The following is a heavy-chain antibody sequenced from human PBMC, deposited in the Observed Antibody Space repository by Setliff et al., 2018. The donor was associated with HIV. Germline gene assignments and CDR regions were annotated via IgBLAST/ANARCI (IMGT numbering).Heavy chain of an antibody. Sequence: SVKVSCKASGGTFSSYAISWVRQAPGQGLEWMGGIIPIFGTANYARKFQGRVTITADESTSTAYMELRSLRCDDTAVYYCARARITMVRGVHRRGDYYYYMDVWGKGTTVTVSS. D-gene: IGHD3-10*01. V-gene: IGHV1-69*13. CDR1: GGTFSSYA. CDR2: IIPIFGTA. J-gene: IGHJ6*03. CDR3: ARARITMVRGVHRRGDYYYYMDV.